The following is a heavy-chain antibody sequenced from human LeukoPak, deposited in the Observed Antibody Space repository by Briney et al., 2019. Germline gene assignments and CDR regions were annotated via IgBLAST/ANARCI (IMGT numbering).Heavy chain of an antibody. Sequence: GGSLRLSCAASGFTVSDNYMTWVRQAPGKGLEWVSSIYNTGATHYAESVKGRFTISRDNSKNTLFLQMNSLRAEDMAVYYCARIEWERLGRAFDIWGQGAMVTVSS. J-gene: IGHJ3*02. CDR1: GFTVSDNY. V-gene: IGHV3-53*01. D-gene: IGHD1-26*01. CDR2: IYNTGAT. CDR3: ARIEWERLGRAFDI.